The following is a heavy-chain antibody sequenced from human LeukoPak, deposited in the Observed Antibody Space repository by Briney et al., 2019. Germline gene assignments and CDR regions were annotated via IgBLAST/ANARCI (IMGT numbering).Heavy chain of an antibody. V-gene: IGHV3-30*03. J-gene: IGHJ4*02. CDR3: ARDAYSYGYDY. Sequence: GGSLRLSCAASGLTFSSYDMHWVRQAPGKGLEWVTLISYDGGNKYYGDSVKGRFTISRDNSENTLYLQMNSLRAEDTAVYYCARDAYSYGYDYWGQGTLVTVSS. CDR2: ISYDGGNK. CDR1: GLTFSSYD. D-gene: IGHD5-18*01.